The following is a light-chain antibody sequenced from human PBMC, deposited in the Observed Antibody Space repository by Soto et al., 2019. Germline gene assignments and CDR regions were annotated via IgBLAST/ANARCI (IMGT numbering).Light chain of an antibody. CDR3: QVWNSNSDHPV. V-gene: IGLV3-21*04. J-gene: IGLJ7*01. Sequence: SYELTQPPSVSVAPGETAKITCEGNNIGGKSVHWYQQKPGQAPVVVIYYDSDRPSGIPERFSGSNSRNTATLTISGVEAWDEADYYCQVWNSNSDHPVFGGGNQLTVL. CDR1: NIGGKS. CDR2: YDS.